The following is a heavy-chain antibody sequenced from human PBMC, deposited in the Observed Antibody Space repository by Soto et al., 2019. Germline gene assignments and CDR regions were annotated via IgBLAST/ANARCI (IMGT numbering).Heavy chain of an antibody. CDR3: ARQQYTVVTAFDV. V-gene: IGHV4-59*07. CDR2: VSYNGNT. CDR1: GGSITPYY. D-gene: IGHD2-15*01. J-gene: IGHJ3*01. Sequence: QVQLKESGPGLVKPADTLSLKCTVSGGSITPYYWSWILQTPGGGLELIGYVSYNGNTNYNPSLKSRVSISADTSKNEFSLKLTSLAAEDAAIYFCARQQYTVVTAFDVWGQGKMGAVSS.